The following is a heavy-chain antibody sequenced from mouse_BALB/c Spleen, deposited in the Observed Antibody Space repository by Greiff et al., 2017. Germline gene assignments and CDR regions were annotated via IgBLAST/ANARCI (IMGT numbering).Heavy chain of an antibody. CDR1: GFTFSDYY. J-gene: IGHJ2*01. Sequence: EVKLVESGGGLVKPGGSLKLSCAASGFTFSDYYMYWVRQTPEKRLEWVATISDGGSYTYYPDSVKGRFTISRDNAKNNLYLQMSSLKSEDTAMYYCAREVGRGFYFDYWGQGTTLTVSS. V-gene: IGHV5-4*02. CDR2: ISDGGSYT. CDR3: AREVGRGFYFDY. D-gene: IGHD4-1*01.